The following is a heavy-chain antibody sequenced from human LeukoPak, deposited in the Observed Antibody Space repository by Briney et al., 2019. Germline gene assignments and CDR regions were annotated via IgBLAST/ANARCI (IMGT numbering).Heavy chain of an antibody. CDR1: GFTFSDYY. CDR3: ARLERDGYNPLLYYFDY. J-gene: IGHJ4*02. D-gene: IGHD5-24*01. CDR2: ISSSSSYT. Sequence: GGSLRLSCAASGFTFSDYYMSWIRQAPGKGLEWVSYISSSSSYTNYADSVKGRFTISRDNAKNSLYLQMNSLRAEDTAVYYCARLERDGYNPLLYYFDYWGQGTLVTVSS. V-gene: IGHV3-11*06.